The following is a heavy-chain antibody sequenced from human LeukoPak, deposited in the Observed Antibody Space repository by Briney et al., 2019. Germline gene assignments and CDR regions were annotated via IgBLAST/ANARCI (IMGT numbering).Heavy chain of an antibody. D-gene: IGHD6-13*01. V-gene: IGHV3-23*01. CDR3: ATGIAAAGRLDY. J-gene: IGHJ4*02. CDR2: ISPGGGST. Sequence: PGGSLRLSCAASGVTFSSCAMSWVRQAPGKGLEWVSSISPGGGSTYYADSVRGRFTISRDNSKNTLYLHMNSLRAEDTAVYYCATGIAAAGRLDYWGQGTLVTVSS. CDR1: GVTFSSCA.